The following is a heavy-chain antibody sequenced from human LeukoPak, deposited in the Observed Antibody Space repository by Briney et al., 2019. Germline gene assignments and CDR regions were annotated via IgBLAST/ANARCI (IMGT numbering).Heavy chain of an antibody. CDR2: IHYSEGT. CDR1: GASISSYY. J-gene: IGHJ3*02. CDR3: ARSSSAFDI. Sequence: SETLSLTCTVSGASISSYYWSWIRQPPGKGVEWIGYIHYSEGTKYNPSLKSRVTISVDTSKNQFSLKLSSVTAADTAVYYCARSSSAFDIWGQGTMVTVSS. V-gene: IGHV4-59*08.